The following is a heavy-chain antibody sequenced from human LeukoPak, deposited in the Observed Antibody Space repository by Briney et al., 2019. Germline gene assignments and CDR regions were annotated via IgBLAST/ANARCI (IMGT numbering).Heavy chain of an antibody. CDR2: ISSSSSTI. V-gene: IGHV3-48*01. Sequence: GGSLRLSCAASGFTISSYSMNWVRQAPGKGLEWVSYISSSSSTIYYADSVKGRFTISRDNAKNSLYLQMNSLRAEDTAVYYCARVYSGSYWGQGTLVTVSS. CDR1: GFTISSYS. CDR3: ARVYSGSY. J-gene: IGHJ4*02. D-gene: IGHD1-26*01.